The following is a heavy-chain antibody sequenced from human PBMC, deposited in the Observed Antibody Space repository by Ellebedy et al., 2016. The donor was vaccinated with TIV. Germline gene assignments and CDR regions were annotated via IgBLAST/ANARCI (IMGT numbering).Heavy chain of an antibody. CDR2: ITPNNGGT. D-gene: IGHD3-9*01. CDR1: GYTFTGSY. CDR3: AISPNQYFFDY. Sequence: AASVKVSCKTSGYTFTGSYVHWVRQAPGQGLEWMGWITPNNGGTNYAQKFRGRVTMTRDTSINTAYMELSTMTSDDTAVYYCAISPNQYFFDYWGQGTLVTVSS. J-gene: IGHJ4*02. V-gene: IGHV1-2*02.